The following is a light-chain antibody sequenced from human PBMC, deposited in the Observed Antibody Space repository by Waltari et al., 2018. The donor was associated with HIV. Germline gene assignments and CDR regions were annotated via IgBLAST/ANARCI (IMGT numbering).Light chain of an antibody. CDR2: DAS. V-gene: IGKV3-15*01. CDR3: QQYNNWPPIT. J-gene: IGKJ5*01. Sequence: EILMTQSPATLSVSPGERATLSCRASQSIRSNLAWYQQKPGQAPRLLLYDASTRATGIPARFSRSGSGTEFTLTITSLQSEDFAVYYCQQYNNWPPITFGQGTRLEIK. CDR1: QSIRSN.